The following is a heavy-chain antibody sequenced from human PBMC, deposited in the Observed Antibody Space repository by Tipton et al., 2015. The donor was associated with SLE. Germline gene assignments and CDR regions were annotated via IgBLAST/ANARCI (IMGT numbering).Heavy chain of an antibody. CDR2: INHSGST. Sequence: TLSLTCAVYGGSFSGYYWSWIRQPPGKGLEWIGEINHSGSTNYNPSLKSRVTISVDTSKNQFSLKLSSVTAEDTAVYYCARESYYDILYYYYYMDVWGQGTMVTVSS. D-gene: IGHD3-9*01. CDR3: ARESYYDILYYYYYMDV. CDR1: GGSFSGYY. J-gene: IGHJ6*03. V-gene: IGHV4-34*01.